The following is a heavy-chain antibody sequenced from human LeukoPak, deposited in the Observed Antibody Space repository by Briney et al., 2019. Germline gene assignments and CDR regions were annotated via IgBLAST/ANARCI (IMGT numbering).Heavy chain of an antibody. D-gene: IGHD5-18*01. CDR3: AKDRYSYAFEYSDS. CDR2: ISGNGDLI. V-gene: IGHV3-23*01. J-gene: IGHJ4*02. CDR1: GFSFRTYA. Sequence: GGSLRLSCAAFGFSFRTYAMNWVRHAPGKGLEWVSVISGNGDLIRYADSVKGRFTISRDNSKNTLSLQVSSLRAEDTAVYYCAKDRYSYAFEYSDSWGQGTLVTVSS.